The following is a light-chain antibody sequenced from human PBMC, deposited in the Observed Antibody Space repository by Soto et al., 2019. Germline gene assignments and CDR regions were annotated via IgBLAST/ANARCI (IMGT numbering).Light chain of an antibody. CDR2: DAS. V-gene: IGKV3-11*01. J-gene: IGKJ1*01. Sequence: IVLTQSPATLSLSPGERATLSCRASQTVNSYLAWFQQKPGQTPRLLIYDASYRATGIPARFSGSGSGTDFTLTISSLEPADFALYYCHQRQSWPRTFGQGTKVDIK. CDR3: HQRQSWPRT. CDR1: QTVNSY.